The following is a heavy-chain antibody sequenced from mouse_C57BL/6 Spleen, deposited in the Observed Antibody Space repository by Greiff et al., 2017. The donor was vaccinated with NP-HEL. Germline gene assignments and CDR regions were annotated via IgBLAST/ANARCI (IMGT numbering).Heavy chain of an antibody. CDR3: AREDYGSSGWYFDV. CDR1: GFTFSDYG. Sequence: EVKLVESGGGLVKPGGSLKLSCAASGFTFSDYGMHWVRQAPEKGLEWVAYISSGSSTIYYADTVKGRFTISRDNAKNTLFLQMTSLRSEDTAMYYCAREDYGSSGWYFDVWGTGTTVTVSS. D-gene: IGHD1-1*01. CDR2: ISSGSSTI. V-gene: IGHV5-17*01. J-gene: IGHJ1*03.